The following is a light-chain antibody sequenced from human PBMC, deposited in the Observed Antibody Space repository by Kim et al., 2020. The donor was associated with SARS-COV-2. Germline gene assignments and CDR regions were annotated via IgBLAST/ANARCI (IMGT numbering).Light chain of an antibody. Sequence: SITIPCTGTNSDVGAYGYVSWFQHPPGKAPKVMIYDVSERPSGVSNRFSGSKSGNTASLTISGLQAEDEADYYCMSYTSSNTWVFGGGTQLTVL. CDR1: NSDVGAYGY. CDR2: DVS. V-gene: IGLV2-14*03. CDR3: MSYTSSNTWV. J-gene: IGLJ3*02.